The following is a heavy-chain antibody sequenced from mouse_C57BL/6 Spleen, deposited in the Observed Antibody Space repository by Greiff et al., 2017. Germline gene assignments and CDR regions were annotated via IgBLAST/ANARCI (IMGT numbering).Heavy chain of an antibody. J-gene: IGHJ2*01. CDR3: ARGWLLPKNYFDY. Sequence: QVQLQQPGTELVKPGASVKLSCKASGYTFTSYWMHWVKQRPGQGLEWIGNINPSNGGTNYNEKFKSKATLTVDNSASTAYMQLSSLTSEDSAVYYCARGWLLPKNYFDYWGQGTTLTVSS. D-gene: IGHD2-3*01. V-gene: IGHV1-53*01. CDR2: INPSNGGT. CDR1: GYTFTSYW.